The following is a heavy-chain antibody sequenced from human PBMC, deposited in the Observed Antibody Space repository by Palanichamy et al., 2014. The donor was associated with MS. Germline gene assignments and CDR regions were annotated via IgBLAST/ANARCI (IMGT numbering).Heavy chain of an antibody. CDR2: INPNSGGT. V-gene: IGHV1-2*06. Sequence: QVQLVQSGAEVKKPGASVKVSCKASGYTFTGYYMHWVRQAPGQGLEWMGRINPNSGGTNYAQKLQGRVTMTTDTSTSTAYMELRSLRSDDTAVYYCAFEQGYSSSGWFDPWGQGTLVTVSS. J-gene: IGHJ5*02. CDR3: AFEQGYSSSGWFDP. CDR1: GYTFTGYY. D-gene: IGHD6-6*01.